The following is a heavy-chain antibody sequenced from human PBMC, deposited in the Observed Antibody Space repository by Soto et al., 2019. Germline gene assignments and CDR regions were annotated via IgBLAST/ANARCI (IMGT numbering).Heavy chain of an antibody. V-gene: IGHV3-74*01. CDR3: ARDAYSSGWTAIDY. CDR2: INSDGSST. D-gene: IGHD6-19*01. CDR1: GFTFSSYW. J-gene: IGHJ4*02. Sequence: EVQLVESGGGLVQPGGSLRLSCAASGFTFSSYWMHWVRQAPGKGLVWVSRINSDGSSTSYADSVKGRFTISRDNAKNTLYLQVNSLRAEDTAVYYCARDAYSSGWTAIDYWGQGTLVTVSS.